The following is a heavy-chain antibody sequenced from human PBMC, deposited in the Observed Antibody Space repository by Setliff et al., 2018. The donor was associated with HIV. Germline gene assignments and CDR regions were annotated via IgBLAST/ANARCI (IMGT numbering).Heavy chain of an antibody. Sequence: SETLSLTCLVSGDSISGGRHYLSWIRQTAGKGLEWIGRIYPNGNTNYNPSLKSRVTISSDTSKNLFSLKLTTVTAADAAVYYCTRDTGYILSGYRPHWYFDLWGRGTLVTVSS. CDR3: TRDTGYILSGYRPHWYFDL. J-gene: IGHJ2*01. CDR1: GDSISGGRHY. CDR2: IYPNGNT. D-gene: IGHD3-9*01. V-gene: IGHV4-61*02.